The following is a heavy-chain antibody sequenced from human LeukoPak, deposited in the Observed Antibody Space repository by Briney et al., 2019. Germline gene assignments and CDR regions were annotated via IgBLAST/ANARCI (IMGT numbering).Heavy chain of an antibody. CDR3: ARESRWFGELSMDV. V-gene: IGHV3-48*01. J-gene: IGHJ6*03. CDR2: ISSSSSTI. D-gene: IGHD3-10*01. Sequence: PGGSLRLSCAASGFTFSSYSMNWVRQAPGKGLEWVSYISSSSSTIYYADSVKGRFTISRDNAKNSLYLQMNSLRAEDTAVYYCARESRWFGELSMDVWGKGTTVTVSS. CDR1: GFTFSSYS.